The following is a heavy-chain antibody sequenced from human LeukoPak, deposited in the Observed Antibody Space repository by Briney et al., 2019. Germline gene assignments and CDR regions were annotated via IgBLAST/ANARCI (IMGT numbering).Heavy chain of an antibody. J-gene: IGHJ4*02. V-gene: IGHV4-59*08. D-gene: IGHD6-19*01. CDR3: ARRRAVPGFYYFDY. CDR2: IYYSGST. Sequence: ETLSLTCTVSGGSISSYYWTWLRQPSGKGLEWIGYIYYSGSTNYNPSLKSRVTISVDTSKNQFSLKLSSLTAADAAVYYCARRRAVPGFYYFDYWGQGTLVTVSS. CDR1: GGSISSYY.